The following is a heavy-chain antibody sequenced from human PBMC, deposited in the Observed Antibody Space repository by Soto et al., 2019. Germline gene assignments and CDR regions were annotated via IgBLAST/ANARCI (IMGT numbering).Heavy chain of an antibody. J-gene: IGHJ4*02. CDR3: ARAGTYYYDSSGYYYFDY. CDR2: IYYSGST. Sequence: PSETLSLTCTVSGGSISSGDYYWSWIRQPPGKGLEWIGYIYYSGSTYYNPSLKSRVTISVDTSKNQFSLKLSSVTAADTAVYYCARAGTYYYDSSGYYYFDYWGQGTLVTVSS. D-gene: IGHD3-22*01. CDR1: GGSISSGDYY. V-gene: IGHV4-30-4*01.